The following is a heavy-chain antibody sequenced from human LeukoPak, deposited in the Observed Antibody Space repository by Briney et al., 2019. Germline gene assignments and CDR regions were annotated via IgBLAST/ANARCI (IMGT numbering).Heavy chain of an antibody. J-gene: IGHJ4*02. Sequence: PGGSLRLSCAASGFTLSTYSMNCVSQAPGKGLEWVSYITSSSSTIYYEDSVKGRFTISRDNAKNSLYLQMNSLRDEDTAVYYCARVEYYFDYWGQGTLVTVSS. V-gene: IGHV3-48*02. CDR1: GFTLSTYS. CDR3: ARVEYYFDY. CDR2: ITSSSSTI.